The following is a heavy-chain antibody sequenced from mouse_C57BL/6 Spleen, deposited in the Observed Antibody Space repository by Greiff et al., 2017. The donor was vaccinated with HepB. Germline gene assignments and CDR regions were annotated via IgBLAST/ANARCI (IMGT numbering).Heavy chain of an antibody. CDR2: INPNNGGT. D-gene: IGHD4-1*01. V-gene: IGHV1-22*01. CDR1: GYTFTDYN. CDR3: ARLGYAMDY. J-gene: IGHJ4*01. Sequence: AQLQQSGPELVKPGASVKMFRKASGYTFTDYNVHWVKQSYGKSFEWIGYINPNNGGTSYNQKVKGKATLTVNKSSSTAYMELRSLTSEDSAVYYCARLGYAMDYWGQGTSVTVSS.